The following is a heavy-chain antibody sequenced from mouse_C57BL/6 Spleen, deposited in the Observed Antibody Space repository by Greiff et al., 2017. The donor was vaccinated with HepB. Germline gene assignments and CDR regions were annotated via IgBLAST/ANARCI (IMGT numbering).Heavy chain of an antibody. CDR2: IWRGGST. CDR3: AKNKDDGYYEYAMDY. D-gene: IGHD2-3*01. Sequence: QVQLQQSGPGLVQPSQSLSITCTVSGFSLTSYGVHWVRQSPGKGLEWLGVIWRGGSTDYNAAFMSRLSITKDNSKSQVFFKMNSLQADDTAIYYCAKNKDDGYYEYAMDYWGQGTSVTVSS. CDR1: GFSLTSYG. V-gene: IGHV2-5*01. J-gene: IGHJ4*01.